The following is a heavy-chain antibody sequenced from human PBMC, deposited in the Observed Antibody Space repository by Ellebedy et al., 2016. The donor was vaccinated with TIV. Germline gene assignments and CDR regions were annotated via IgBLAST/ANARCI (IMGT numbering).Heavy chain of an antibody. CDR2: IYYSGST. J-gene: IGHJ4*02. V-gene: IGHV4-30-4*08. CDR3: ARGGRLLPSGY. Sequence: SETLSLTCTVSGYSISSGYYWGWIRQPPGKGLEWIGYIYYSGSTYYNPSLESRITISVDTSKNQFSLKLSSVTAADTAVYYCARGGRLLPSGYWGQGSLVTVSS. CDR1: GYSISSGYY. D-gene: IGHD1-26*01.